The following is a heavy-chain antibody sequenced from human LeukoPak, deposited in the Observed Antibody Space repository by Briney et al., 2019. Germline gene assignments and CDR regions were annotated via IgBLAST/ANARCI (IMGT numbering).Heavy chain of an antibody. D-gene: IGHD3-10*01. CDR3: PITMIRGVIITDAFDI. Sequence: SETLSLTCAVYGGSFSGYYWSWIRQPPGKGLEWIGEINHSGSTNYNPSLKSRVTISVDTSKNQFSLKLSSVTAADTAVYYCPITMIRGVIITDAFDIWGQGTMVTVSS. CDR1: GGSFSGYY. J-gene: IGHJ3*02. V-gene: IGHV4-34*01. CDR2: INHSGST.